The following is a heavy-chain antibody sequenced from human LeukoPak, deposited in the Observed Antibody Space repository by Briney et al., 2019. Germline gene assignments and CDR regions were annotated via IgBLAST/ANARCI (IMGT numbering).Heavy chain of an antibody. Sequence: SETLSLICAVYGGSFSGYYWSWIRQPPGKGLEWIGEINHSGSTNYNPSLKSRVTISVGTSKNQFSLKLSSVTAADTAVYYCARGRGSGSYYAFDIWGQGTMVTVSS. J-gene: IGHJ3*02. V-gene: IGHV4-34*01. D-gene: IGHD3-10*01. CDR3: ARGRGSGSYYAFDI. CDR1: GGSFSGYY. CDR2: INHSGST.